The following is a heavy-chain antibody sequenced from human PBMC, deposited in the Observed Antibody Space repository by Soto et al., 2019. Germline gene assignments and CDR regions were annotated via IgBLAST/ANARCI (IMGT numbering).Heavy chain of an antibody. Sequence: PSETLSLTCAVSGYSISSGYYWGWIRQPPGKGLEWIGSIYQNGSTYYNPPLKSRVTISVDTSKNQFSLKLSSVTAADTAVYYCARDNYDFWSGTNYYGMDVWGQGTTVTVSS. CDR1: GYSISSGYY. D-gene: IGHD3-3*01. V-gene: IGHV4-38-2*02. CDR2: IYQNGST. CDR3: ARDNYDFWSGTNYYGMDV. J-gene: IGHJ6*02.